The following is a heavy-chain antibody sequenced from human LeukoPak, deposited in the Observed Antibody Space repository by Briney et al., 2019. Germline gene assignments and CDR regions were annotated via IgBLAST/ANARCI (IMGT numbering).Heavy chain of an antibody. J-gene: IGHJ4*02. CDR1: GFTFSSYG. D-gene: IGHD6-13*01. CDR2: ISYDGSNK. Sequence: PGGSLRLSCAASGFTFSSYGMHWVRQAPGKGLEWVAVISYDGSNKYYADSVKGRFTISRDNSKNTLYLQMNSLRAEDTAVYYCAKADIAAAGRDNWGQGTLVTVSS. CDR3: AKADIAAAGRDN. V-gene: IGHV3-30*18.